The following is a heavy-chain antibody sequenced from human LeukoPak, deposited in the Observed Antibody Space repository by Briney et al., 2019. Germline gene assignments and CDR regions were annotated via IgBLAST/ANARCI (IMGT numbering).Heavy chain of an antibody. V-gene: IGHV4-34*01. J-gene: IGHJ4*02. CDR2: INHSGST. CDR3: ARGAAEGDFDY. CDR1: GGSFSGYY. D-gene: IGHD3-16*01. Sequence: SETLSLTCAVYGGSFSGYYWSWIRPPPGKGLEWIGEINHSGSTNYNPSLKSRVTISVDTSKNQFSLKLSSVTAADTAVYYCARGAAEGDFDYWGQGTLVTVSS.